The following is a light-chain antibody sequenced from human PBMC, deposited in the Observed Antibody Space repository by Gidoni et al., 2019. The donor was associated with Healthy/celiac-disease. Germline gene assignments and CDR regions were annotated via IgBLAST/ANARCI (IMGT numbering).Light chain of an antibody. Sequence: EIVLTQSPATLSSSPGEIATLSCRASQSVSSYFAWYQQKPGYAPRLLIYDASIRATGTPARFSGSGSGTDFTLTSSSLAPEDFAVYFGQQRSNWPPLTFGGGTKVEIK. CDR1: QSVSSY. CDR2: DAS. J-gene: IGKJ4*01. CDR3: QQRSNWPPLT. V-gene: IGKV3-11*01.